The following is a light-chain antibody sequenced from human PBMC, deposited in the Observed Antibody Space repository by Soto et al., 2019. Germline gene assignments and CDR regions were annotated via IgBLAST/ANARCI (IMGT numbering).Light chain of an antibody. CDR1: AGAVSTTNW. CDR2: STD. V-gene: IGLV7-43*01. Sequence: QDVVTQEPSLVVSPGGTVTLTCASSAGAVSTTNWPNWFQQKPGQAPRALIYSTDNKHAWTPARFSGSLLGGKAVLALSGAQPEDEAEYYCSLYYSGAHLVIGGGTKLTVL. J-gene: IGLJ2*01. CDR3: SLYYSGAHLV.